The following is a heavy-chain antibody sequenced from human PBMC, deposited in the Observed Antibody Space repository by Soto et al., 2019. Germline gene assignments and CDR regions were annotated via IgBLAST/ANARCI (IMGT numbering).Heavy chain of an antibody. CDR1: GFTFDDYG. J-gene: IGHJ6*03. D-gene: IGHD1-1*01. CDR3: AKDWNAFGDVYFMDV. Sequence: GGSLRLSCAASGFTFDDYGMHWVRQAPGKGLEWVSGISWHSASIGYADSVKGRFTISRDNAKNSLYLQMNSLRPEDTALYYCAKDWNAFGDVYFMDVWGKGTTVTVSS. CDR2: ISWHSASI. V-gene: IGHV3-9*01.